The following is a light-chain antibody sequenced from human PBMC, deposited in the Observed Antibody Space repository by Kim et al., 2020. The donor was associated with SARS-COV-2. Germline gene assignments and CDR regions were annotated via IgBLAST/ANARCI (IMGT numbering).Light chain of an antibody. CDR3: QQYSSYPIT. Sequence: DIQMNQSPSSLSASVGDRVTITCRASQGINNYLAWFQQKPGKAPKSLIYGASSLQIGVPSKFSGSGSGTDFNLTIISLQTEDFATSYCQQYSSYPITFGQGTRLEIK. CDR2: GAS. CDR1: QGINNY. V-gene: IGKV1-16*02. J-gene: IGKJ5*01.